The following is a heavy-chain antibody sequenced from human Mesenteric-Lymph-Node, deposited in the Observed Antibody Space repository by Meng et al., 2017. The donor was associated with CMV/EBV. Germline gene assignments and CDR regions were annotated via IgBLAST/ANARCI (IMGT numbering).Heavy chain of an antibody. J-gene: IGHJ6*02. CDR3: AKMQQLVILFMDV. D-gene: IGHD2-21*01. V-gene: IGHV3-23*01. CDR1: GFDFSNYA. CDR2: INNNGAST. Sequence: GESLKISCAASGFDFSNYAMTWVRQAPGKGLEWVAGINNNGASTYYTDSVKGRFTISRDNSNSALYLQMNTLRTEDTGTYYCAKMQQLVILFMDVWGQGTTVTVSS.